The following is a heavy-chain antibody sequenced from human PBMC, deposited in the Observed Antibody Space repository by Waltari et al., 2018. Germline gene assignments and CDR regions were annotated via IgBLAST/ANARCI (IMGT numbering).Heavy chain of an antibody. CDR3: ARSDYTDF. V-gene: IGHV3-74*01. Sequence: EVQLVESGGGLVKPGGSLSVSCIASGFPLSGYWMHWVRQAPGKGLVWVSRVKYDGTETTYADSVKGRFTSSRDNARNTLYLQMNSLRAEDTAVYYCARSDYTDFWGLGTLVTVSS. J-gene: IGHJ4*02. CDR1: GFPLSGYW. CDR2: VKYDGTET. D-gene: IGHD3-16*01.